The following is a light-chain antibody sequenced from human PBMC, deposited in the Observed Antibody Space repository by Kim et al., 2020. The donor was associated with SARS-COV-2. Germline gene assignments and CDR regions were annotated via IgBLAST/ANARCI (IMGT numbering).Light chain of an antibody. V-gene: IGKV3-20*01. Sequence: LSPGERATLTCRASQSISRNYLAWYQQKPGQAPTHLIYGASSRATGIPDRFRGSGSGTDFTLVITRLEPEDCAVYYCQQYGGSLQTFGQETKLEI. CDR2: GAS. CDR1: QSISRNY. J-gene: IGKJ2*01. CDR3: QQYGGSLQT.